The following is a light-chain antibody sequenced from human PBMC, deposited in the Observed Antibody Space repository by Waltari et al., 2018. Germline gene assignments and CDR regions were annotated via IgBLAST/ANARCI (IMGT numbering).Light chain of an antibody. J-gene: IGKJ5*01. CDR3: QQYNSYPIT. Sequence: DIQMTQSPSSLSASVGDRVTITCRASQDISNFLAWFQQKPGEAPKSLIYSASTLQRGVPSKFGGSGSGTDFTLTISSLQPEDFATYYCQQYNSYPITFGQGTRLEIK. V-gene: IGKV1-16*02. CDR2: SAS. CDR1: QDISNF.